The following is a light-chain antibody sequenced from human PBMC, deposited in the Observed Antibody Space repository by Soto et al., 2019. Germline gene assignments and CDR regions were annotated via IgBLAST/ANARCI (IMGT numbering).Light chain of an antibody. Sequence: DIQMTQSPSSLSASVGDRVIITCRASQSINSYLNWYQQKPGKAPNLLIYAASTLQSGVPSRFSGSGSGTDFTLTISSLQPEDFATYHCQQSYSDLWTFGQGTKVEIK. CDR2: AAS. CDR3: QQSYSDLWT. CDR1: QSINSY. J-gene: IGKJ1*01. V-gene: IGKV1-39*01.